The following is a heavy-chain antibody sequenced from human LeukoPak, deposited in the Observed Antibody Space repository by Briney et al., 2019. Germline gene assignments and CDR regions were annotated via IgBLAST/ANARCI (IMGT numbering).Heavy chain of an antibody. D-gene: IGHD1-26*01. Sequence: PGGSLRLSCAASGFTFSSYAMSWVRQAPGKGLEWVSAISGSGGSTYYADSVKGRFTISRDNSKNTLYLQMNSLRAEDTAVYYCAKTIGWDYYYGMDVWGQGTTVTVSS. J-gene: IGHJ6*02. CDR3: AKTIGWDYYYGMDV. CDR1: GFTFSSYA. CDR2: ISGSGGST. V-gene: IGHV3-23*01.